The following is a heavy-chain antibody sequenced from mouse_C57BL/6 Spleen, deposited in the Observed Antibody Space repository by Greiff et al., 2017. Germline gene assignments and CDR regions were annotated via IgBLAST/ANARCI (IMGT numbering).Heavy chain of an antibody. D-gene: IGHD2-2*01. V-gene: IGHV5-4*01. Sequence: EVKLMESGGGLVKPGGSLKLSCAASGFTFSSYAMSWVRQTPEKRLEWVATISDGGSYTYYPDNVKGRFTISRDNAKNNLYLQMSHLKSEDTAMYYCARDHDYGYDGGYFDYWGQGTTLTVSS. CDR2: ISDGGSYT. CDR3: ARDHDYGYDGGYFDY. J-gene: IGHJ2*01. CDR1: GFTFSSYA.